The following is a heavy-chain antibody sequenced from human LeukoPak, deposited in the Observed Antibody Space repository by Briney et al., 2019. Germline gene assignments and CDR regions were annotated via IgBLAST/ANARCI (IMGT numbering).Heavy chain of an antibody. CDR1: GYSFTSYW. D-gene: IGHD2-15*01. Sequence: GESLKISCKGSGYSFTSYWIGWVRQMPGKGLEWMGIIYPGDSDTRYSPSFQGQVTISVDKSISTAYLQWSSLKASDTAMFYCARRVYCSDGSCRNYFDYWGQGTLVTVSS. CDR2: IYPGDSDT. V-gene: IGHV5-51*01. CDR3: ARRVYCSDGSCRNYFDY. J-gene: IGHJ4*02.